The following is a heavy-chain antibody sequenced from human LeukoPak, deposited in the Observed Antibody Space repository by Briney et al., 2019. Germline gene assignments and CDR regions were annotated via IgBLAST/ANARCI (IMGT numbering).Heavy chain of an antibody. D-gene: IGHD3-3*01. CDR3: ARKGLRSGYVPLDY. CDR2: IYHSGST. Sequence: PSETLSLTCAVPGDSISSNSWWSWVRLPPGKGLEWIGEIYHSGSTNYNPSLKSRVTISVDKSKNQFSLKLRSVTAADTAVYYCARKGLRSGYVPLDYWGQGTLVTVSS. V-gene: IGHV4-4*02. CDR1: GDSISSNSW. J-gene: IGHJ4*02.